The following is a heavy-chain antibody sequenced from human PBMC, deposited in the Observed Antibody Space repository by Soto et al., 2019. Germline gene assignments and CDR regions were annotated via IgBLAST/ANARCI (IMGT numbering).Heavy chain of an antibody. CDR1: GFTFSSYW. CDR2: INSDGSSA. CDR3: ARDGRSSWYYFDY. J-gene: IGHJ4*02. D-gene: IGHD6-13*01. V-gene: IGHV3-74*01. Sequence: GGSLRLSCAASGFTFSSYWMHWVRQAPGKGLVWVSRINSDGSSASYADSVKGRFTISRDNAKNTLYLQMNSLRAEDTAVYYCARDGRSSWYYFDYWGQGTLVTVSS.